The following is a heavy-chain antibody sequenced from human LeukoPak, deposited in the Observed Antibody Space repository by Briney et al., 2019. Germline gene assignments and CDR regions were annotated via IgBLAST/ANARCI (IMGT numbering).Heavy chain of an antibody. CDR3: ARVANDYGDYGPISYDYYYIDV. Sequence: GGSLRLSCAASGFTFSSYAMHWVRQAPGKGLEWVAVISYDGSNKYYADSVKGRLTISRDNAKNSLYLLMNSLRAEDTAVYYCARVANDYGDYGPISYDYYYIDVWGKGTTVTVSS. CDR1: GFTFSSYA. J-gene: IGHJ6*03. D-gene: IGHD4-17*01. V-gene: IGHV3-30*04. CDR2: ISYDGSNK.